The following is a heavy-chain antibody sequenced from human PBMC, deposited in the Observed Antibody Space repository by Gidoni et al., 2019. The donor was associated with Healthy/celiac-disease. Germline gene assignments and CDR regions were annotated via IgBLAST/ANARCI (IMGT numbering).Heavy chain of an antibody. CDR1: GGSISSSSYY. Sequence: QLQLQESGPGLVKPSETLSLTCTVSGGSISSSSYYWGWIRQPPGKGLEWIGSIYYSGSTYYNPSLKSRVTISVDTSKNQFSLKLSSVTAADTAVYYCARHVSVEYSSSRGWFDPWGQGTLVTVSS. CDR2: IYYSGST. J-gene: IGHJ5*02. CDR3: ARHVSVEYSSSRGWFDP. V-gene: IGHV4-39*01. D-gene: IGHD6-6*01.